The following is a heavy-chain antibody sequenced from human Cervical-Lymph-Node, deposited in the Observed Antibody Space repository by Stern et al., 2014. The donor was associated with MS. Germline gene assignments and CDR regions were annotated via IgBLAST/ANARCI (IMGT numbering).Heavy chain of an antibody. CDR3: ATTRWDLFTWNWFDP. CDR2: IHDSGST. J-gene: IGHJ5*02. Sequence: QVQLVESGPGLVKPSQTLSLTCTVSGGSISSSGYYWSWIRQPADKGLEWIGRIHDSGSTYYNPSLKSRVTISIDTAKKQFVLKLTPVTAADTAVYYCATTRWDLFTWNWFDPWGQGTLVTVSS. V-gene: IGHV4-61*02. CDR1: GGSISSSGYY. D-gene: IGHD1-26*01.